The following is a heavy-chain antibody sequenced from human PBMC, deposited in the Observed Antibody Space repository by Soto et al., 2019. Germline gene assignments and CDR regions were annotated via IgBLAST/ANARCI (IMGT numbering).Heavy chain of an antibody. Sequence: QVQLQQWGAGLLKPSETLSLTCAVYGGSFSGYYWSWIRQPPGKGLEWIGEINHSGSTNYNPSLKRRVTISVDTSKNQFSLKLSSVTAADTAVYYCARGVSSSWYVSDWFDPWGQGTLVTVSS. CDR1: GGSFSGYY. D-gene: IGHD6-13*01. CDR3: ARGVSSSWYVSDWFDP. CDR2: INHSGST. V-gene: IGHV4-34*01. J-gene: IGHJ5*02.